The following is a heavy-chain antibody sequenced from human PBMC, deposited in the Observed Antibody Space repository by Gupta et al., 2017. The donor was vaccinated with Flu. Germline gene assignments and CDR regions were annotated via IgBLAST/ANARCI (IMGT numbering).Heavy chain of an antibody. CDR3: ESDTGGCPADD. CDR2: MSHSGSI. CDR1: ISSSGFG. J-gene: IGHJ4*02. D-gene: IGHD6-25*01. Sequence: ISSSGFGWGWIRQPPGKGLEWIGSMSHSGSIYYNPSLKSQVAISADTSKNQFSLRLRTVTAADTAVYYCESDTGGCPADDWGQGTRVTVSS. V-gene: IGHV4-39*01.